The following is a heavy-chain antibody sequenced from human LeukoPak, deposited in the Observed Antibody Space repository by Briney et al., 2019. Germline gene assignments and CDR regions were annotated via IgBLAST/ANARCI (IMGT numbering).Heavy chain of an antibody. CDR1: GGTFSSYA. CDR2: IIPILGIA. D-gene: IGHD4-23*01. J-gene: IGHJ3*02. CDR3: ARPALYGGNSDNAFDI. Sequence: ASVKVSCKASGGTFSSYAISWVRQAPGQGLEWMGRIIPILGIANYAQKFQGRVTITADKSTSTAYMELSSLRSEDTAVYYRARPALYGGNSDNAFDIWGQGTMVTVSS. V-gene: IGHV1-69*04.